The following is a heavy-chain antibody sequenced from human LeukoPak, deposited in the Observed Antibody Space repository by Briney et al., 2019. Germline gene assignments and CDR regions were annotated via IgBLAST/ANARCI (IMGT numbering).Heavy chain of an antibody. J-gene: IGHJ4*02. Sequence: PGGSLRLSCAASGFTISSYGMHWVRQAPGKGLEWVAVIWYDGSNKYYADSVKGRFTISRDNSKNTLYLQMNSLRAEDTAVYYCAKDEGYSSSWYRDWGQGTLVTVSS. CDR1: GFTISSYG. V-gene: IGHV3-33*06. CDR3: AKDEGYSSSWYRD. CDR2: IWYDGSNK. D-gene: IGHD6-13*01.